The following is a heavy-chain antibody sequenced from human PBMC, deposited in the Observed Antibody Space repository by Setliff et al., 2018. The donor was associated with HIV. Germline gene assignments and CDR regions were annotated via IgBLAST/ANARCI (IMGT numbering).Heavy chain of an antibody. D-gene: IGHD3-16*01. J-gene: IGHJ5*02. CDR2: ISHRGDL. V-gene: IGHV4-39*01. Sequence: SETLSLTCNVSGDSITRSRYWWGWIRQSPGKGLQWLADISHRGDLAYRASLKRRLTISRDTSKNQISLRLTSVTAADTAVYYCVRRGPHGPDLGYKAEGIDPWGQGVLVTVSS. CDR1: GDSITRSRYW. CDR3: VRRGPHGPDLGYKAEGIDP.